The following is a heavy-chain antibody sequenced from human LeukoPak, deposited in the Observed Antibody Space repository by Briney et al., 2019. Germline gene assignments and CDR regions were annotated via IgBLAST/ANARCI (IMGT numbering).Heavy chain of an antibody. Sequence: PSETLSLTCTVSGYSISSGYYWGWIRQPPGKGLEWIGYMYYSGSTNYNPSLKSRVTISVDTSKNQFSLKLSSVTAADTAVYYCARGLWFGDSYGMDVWGQGTTVTVSS. V-gene: IGHV4-61*01. D-gene: IGHD3-10*01. CDR2: MYYSGST. CDR1: GYSISSGYY. J-gene: IGHJ6*02. CDR3: ARGLWFGDSYGMDV.